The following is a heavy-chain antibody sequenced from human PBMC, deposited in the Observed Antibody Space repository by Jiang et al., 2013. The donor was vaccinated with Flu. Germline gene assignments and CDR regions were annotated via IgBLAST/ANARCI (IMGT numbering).Heavy chain of an antibody. CDR2: IIPILGIA. Sequence: SGAEVKKPGSSVKVSCKASGGTFSSYAISWVRQAPGQGLEWMGRIIPILGIANYAQKFQGRVTITADKSTSTAYMELSSLRSEDTAVYYCARGSGKDDFWSGYPYYYYGMDVWGKGTTVTVSS. CDR1: GGTFSSYA. J-gene: IGHJ6*04. V-gene: IGHV1-69*04. CDR3: ARGSGKDDFWSGYPYYYYGMDV. D-gene: IGHD3-3*01.